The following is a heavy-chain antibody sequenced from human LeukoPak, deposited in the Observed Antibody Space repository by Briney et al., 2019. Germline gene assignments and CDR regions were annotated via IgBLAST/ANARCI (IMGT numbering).Heavy chain of an antibody. Sequence: GRSLRLSCTASGFTFSRYWMTWVRQAPGKGLEWVANIKEEGRAKYYVDSMKGRFTISRDTAKNSLYLQLTRLRAEDPAVYYCARDSPGYGGYSYWGQGTLVTVSS. CDR1: GFTFSRYW. J-gene: IGHJ4*02. CDR2: IKEEGRAK. CDR3: ARDSPGYGGYSY. V-gene: IGHV3-7*04. D-gene: IGHD5-12*01.